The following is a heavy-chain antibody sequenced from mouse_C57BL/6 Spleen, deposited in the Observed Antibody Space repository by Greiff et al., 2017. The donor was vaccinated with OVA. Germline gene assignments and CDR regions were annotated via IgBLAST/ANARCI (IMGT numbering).Heavy chain of an antibody. CDR3: ARRGDYDYDLYSAMDY. Sequence: QVQLQQPGAELVKPGASVKLSCKASGYTFTSYWMQWVKQRPGQGLEWIGEIDPSDSYTNYNQKFKGKATLTVDTSSSTAYMQLSSLTSEDSAVYYWARRGDYDYDLYSAMDYWGQGPPVTVSS. CDR2: IDPSDSYT. CDR1: GYTFTSYW. V-gene: IGHV1-50*01. D-gene: IGHD2-4*01. J-gene: IGHJ4*01.